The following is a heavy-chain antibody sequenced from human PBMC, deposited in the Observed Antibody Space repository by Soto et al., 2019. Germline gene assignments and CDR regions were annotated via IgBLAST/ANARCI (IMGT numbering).Heavy chain of an antibody. D-gene: IGHD3-9*01. CDR3: ARTPDYDILTGYLDDAFDI. Sequence: GGSLRLSCAASGFTFSSYSMNWVRQAPGKGLEWVSSISSSSSYIYYADSVKGRFTISRDNAKNSLYLQMNSLRAEDTAVYYCARTPDYDILTGYLDDAFDIWVKGTMVTVSS. CDR2: ISSSSSYI. V-gene: IGHV3-21*01. J-gene: IGHJ3*02. CDR1: GFTFSSYS.